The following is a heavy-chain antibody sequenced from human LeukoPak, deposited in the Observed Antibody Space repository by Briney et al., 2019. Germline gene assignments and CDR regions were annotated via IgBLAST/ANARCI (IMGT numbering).Heavy chain of an antibody. CDR1: GYTFTGYY. D-gene: IGHD3-22*01. CDR3: ARGPETYSYDSSGLYYFDY. Sequence: ASVKVSCKASGYTFTGYYMHWVRQAPGQGLEWMGWINPNSGGTNYAQKFQGRVTMTRDTSISTAYMELSRLRSDDTAVYYCARGPETYSYDSSGLYYFDYWGQGTLVTVSS. CDR2: INPNSGGT. V-gene: IGHV1-2*02. J-gene: IGHJ4*02.